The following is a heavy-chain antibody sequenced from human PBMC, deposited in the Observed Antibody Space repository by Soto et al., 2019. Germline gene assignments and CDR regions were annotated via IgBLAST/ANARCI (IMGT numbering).Heavy chain of an antibody. J-gene: IGHJ6*01. CDR2: ISVSGGST. D-gene: IGHD3-3*01. CDR1: GFTFSSYS. Sequence: GGSLRLSCAASGFTFSSYSMSLVRQAPGKGLECVSAISVSGGSTYYADSVKGRLTISRDNYKNTLYLQMNSLRAEDTAVYYCAKDHGLPFLEWLPWVDYGMDVWGQGNTVTVSS. V-gene: IGHV3-23*01. CDR3: AKDHGLPFLEWLPWVDYGMDV.